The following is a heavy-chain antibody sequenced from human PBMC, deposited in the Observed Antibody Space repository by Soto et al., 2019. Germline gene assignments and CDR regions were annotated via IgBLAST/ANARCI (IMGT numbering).Heavy chain of an antibody. CDR1: GGTFISYA. Sequence: GXSVQVSFKASGGTFISYAISWVRQAPGQGLEWMGGIIPIFGTANYAQKFQGRVTITADESTSTAYMELSSLRSEDTAVYYCARGLLYGSGKAMTKYNWFDPWGQGTLVTVSS. D-gene: IGHD3-10*01. CDR2: IIPIFGTA. J-gene: IGHJ5*02. V-gene: IGHV1-69*13. CDR3: ARGLLYGSGKAMTKYNWFDP.